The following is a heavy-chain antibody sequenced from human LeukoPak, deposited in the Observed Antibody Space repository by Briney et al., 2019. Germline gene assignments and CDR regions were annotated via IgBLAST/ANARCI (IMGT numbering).Heavy chain of an antibody. D-gene: IGHD4-17*01. CDR2: IYYSGST. CDR3: ARETYGDFPHFDY. CDR1: GGSISSYY. Sequence: SETLSLTCTVSGGSISSYYWSWIQQPPGKGLEWIGYIYYSGSTNYNPSLKSRVTISVDTSKNQFSLKLSSVTAADTAVYYCARETYGDFPHFDYWGQGTLVTVSS. J-gene: IGHJ4*02. V-gene: IGHV4-59*01.